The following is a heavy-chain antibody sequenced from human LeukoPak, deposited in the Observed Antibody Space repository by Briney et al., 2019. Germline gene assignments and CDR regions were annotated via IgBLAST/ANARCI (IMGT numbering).Heavy chain of an antibody. CDR1: GFPFSIYS. Sequence: GGSLRLSCSASGFPFSIYSMNWVRQAPGKGPEWISYISSRSSILYYADSVNGRFTISRDDAKNSLYLQMSGLRVEDTAVYYCARDSASPPETFDYWGLGTLVTVSS. J-gene: IGHJ4*02. CDR3: ARDSASPPETFDY. CDR2: ISSRSSIL. D-gene: IGHD1-14*01. V-gene: IGHV3-48*04.